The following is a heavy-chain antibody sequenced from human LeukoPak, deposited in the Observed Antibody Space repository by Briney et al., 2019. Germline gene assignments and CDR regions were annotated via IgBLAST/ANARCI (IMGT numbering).Heavy chain of an antibody. CDR3: ARYGYDFGDYVYAFDI. D-gene: IGHD4-17*01. J-gene: IGHJ3*02. V-gene: IGHV4-59*08. CDR2: IYYSGST. Sequence: KTSETLSLTCTVSGGSIHSYYWSWIRQPPGKGLEWIGYIYYSGSTNYNPSLKSRVTISVDTSKNQFSLKLSSVTAADTAVYYCARYGYDFGDYVYAFDIWGQGTMVTVSS. CDR1: GGSIHSYY.